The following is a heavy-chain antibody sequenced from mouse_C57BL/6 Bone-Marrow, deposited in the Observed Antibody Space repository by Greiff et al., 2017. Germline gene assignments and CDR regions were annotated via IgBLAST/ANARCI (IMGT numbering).Heavy chain of an antibody. CDR3: TRSLGASYYFDY. V-gene: IGHV1-15*01. CDR1: GYTFTDYE. D-gene: IGHD4-1*01. J-gene: IGHJ2*01. Sequence: LVESGAELVRPGASVTLSCKASGYTFTDYEMHWVKQTPVHGLEWIGAIDPETGGTAYNEKFKGKAILTADKSSSTAYMELRRQTSEDSAVDYCTRSLGASYYFDYWGQGTTLTVSS. CDR2: IDPETGGT.